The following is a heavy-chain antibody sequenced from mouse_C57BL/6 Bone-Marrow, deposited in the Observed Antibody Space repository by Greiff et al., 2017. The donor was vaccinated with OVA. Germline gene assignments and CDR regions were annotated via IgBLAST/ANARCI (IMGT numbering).Heavy chain of an antibody. Sequence: EVKLVESGGGLVKPGGSLKLSCAASGFTFSSYTMSWVRQTPEKRLEWVATISGGGGNTYYPDSVKGRFTISRDNAKNTLYLHMSSLRSEDTALDYCARHDYDYDLDYWGQGTTLTVSS. CDR3: ARHDYDYDLDY. J-gene: IGHJ2*01. D-gene: IGHD2-4*01. CDR2: ISGGGGNT. V-gene: IGHV5-9*01. CDR1: GFTFSSYT.